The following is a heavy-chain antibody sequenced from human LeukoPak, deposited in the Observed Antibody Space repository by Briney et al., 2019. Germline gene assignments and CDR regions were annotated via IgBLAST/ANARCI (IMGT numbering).Heavy chain of an antibody. D-gene: IGHD3-16*01. Sequence: GGSLRPSCAASGFTFDDYGMSWVRQAPGKGLEWVSLITWDGGFTYYADSVKGRFTISRGNSKNSLYLQMNSLRPEDTALYYCAKDASFRGNYYYYMDVWGKGTTVTVSS. CDR3: AKDASFRGNYYYYMDV. CDR2: ITWDGGFT. J-gene: IGHJ6*03. V-gene: IGHV3-43D*03. CDR1: GFTFDDYG.